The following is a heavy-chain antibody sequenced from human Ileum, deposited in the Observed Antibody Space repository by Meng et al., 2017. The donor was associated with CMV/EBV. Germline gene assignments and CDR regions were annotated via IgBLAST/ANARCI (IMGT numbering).Heavy chain of an antibody. Sequence: GESLKISCAASGFTFSTFTMGWVRQAPGEGLELVSTFDYGAGGATFYADSVKGRFTVFRDTSKNTMFLQMNSLIFDDTAVYYCAKGVTSGSLYRAYDILGQGTMVTVSS. D-gene: IGHD3-22*01. CDR1: GFTFSTFT. V-gene: IGHV3-23*01. J-gene: IGHJ3*02. CDR2: FDYGAGGAT. CDR3: AKGVTSGSLYRAYDI.